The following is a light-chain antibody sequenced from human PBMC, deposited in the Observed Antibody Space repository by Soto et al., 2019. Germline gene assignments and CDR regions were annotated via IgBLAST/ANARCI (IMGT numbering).Light chain of an antibody. CDR1: QSISSG. CDR2: DAS. V-gene: IGKV1-5*01. J-gene: IGKJ1*01. CDR3: QQYNSYSPWT. Sequence: DIQMTQSPSTLSASLGDRVTITCRASQSISSGLAWYQQKPGKAPKVLIYDASSLQSGVPSRFSGSGSGTELTLTISSLQPEDFAIYYCQQYNSYSPWTFGQGTKV.